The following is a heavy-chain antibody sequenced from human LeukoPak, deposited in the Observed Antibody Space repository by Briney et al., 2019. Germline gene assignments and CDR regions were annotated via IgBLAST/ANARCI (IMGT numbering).Heavy chain of an antibody. V-gene: IGHV4-34*01. CDR3: AARGGSYFDY. J-gene: IGHJ4*02. CDR1: GGSISGYY. Sequence: SETLSLTCTVSGGSISGYYWSWIRQPPGKGLEWIGEINHSGSTNYNPSLKSRVTISVDTSKNQFSLKLSSVTAADTAVYYCAARGGSYFDYWGQGTLVTVSS. CDR2: INHSGST. D-gene: IGHD1-26*01.